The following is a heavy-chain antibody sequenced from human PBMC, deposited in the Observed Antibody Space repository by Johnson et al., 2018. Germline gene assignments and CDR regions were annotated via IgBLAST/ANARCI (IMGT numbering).Heavy chain of an antibody. CDR2: IVVGSGNT. CDR3: AAVPGLKPRFDAFDI. CDR1: GFTFTSSA. J-gene: IGHJ3*02. V-gene: IGHV1-58*01. Sequence: QLVESGPEVKKPGTSVKVSCKASGFTFTSSAVQWVRQARGQRLEWIGWIVVGSGNTNYAQKFQERVTITRDMSTSTAYMELSSLRSEDTAVYYCAAVPGLKPRFDAFDIWGQGTMVTVSS.